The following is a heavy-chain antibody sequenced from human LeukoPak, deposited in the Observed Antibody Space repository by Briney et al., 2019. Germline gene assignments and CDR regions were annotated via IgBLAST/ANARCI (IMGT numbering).Heavy chain of an antibody. CDR2: IIPIFGTA. D-gene: IGHD6-13*01. V-gene: IGHV1-69*13. J-gene: IGHJ6*02. CDR3: ARALIAAAGTGYYYYGMDV. CDR1: GGTFSSYA. Sequence: ASVKVSCKASGGTFSSYAISWVRQAPGQGLEWMGGIIPIFGTANYAQKFQGRVTITADESTSTAYMELSSLRSEDTVVYYCARALIAAAGTGYYYYGMDVWGQGTTVTVSS.